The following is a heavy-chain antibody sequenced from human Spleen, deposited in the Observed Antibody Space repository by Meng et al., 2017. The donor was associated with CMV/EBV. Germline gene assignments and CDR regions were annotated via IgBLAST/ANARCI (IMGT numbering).Heavy chain of an antibody. CDR2: ISAYNGNT. Sequence: SCKASGYTFTSYGISWVRQAPGQGLEWMGWISAYNGNTNYAQKLQGRVTMTTDTSTSTAYMELRSLRPDDTAVYYCARTLYSSSWSDYWGQGTLVTVSS. D-gene: IGHD6-13*01. CDR1: GYTFTSYG. J-gene: IGHJ4*02. V-gene: IGHV1-18*01. CDR3: ARTLYSSSWSDY.